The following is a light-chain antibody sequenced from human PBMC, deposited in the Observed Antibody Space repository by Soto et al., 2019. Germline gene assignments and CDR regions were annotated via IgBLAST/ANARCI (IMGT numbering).Light chain of an antibody. CDR3: QQYGSSPLT. V-gene: IGKV3-20*01. J-gene: IGKJ1*01. Sequence: EILLTQSPGPLSFSPGERATLSCRASQLVSNNFLACYQQKPGQAPRLPIYAASNRATATPVRFSGSGSGTDFTLTISGLEPEDEALYSCQQYGSSPLTFGEGTKVEVK. CDR2: AAS. CDR1: QLVSNNF.